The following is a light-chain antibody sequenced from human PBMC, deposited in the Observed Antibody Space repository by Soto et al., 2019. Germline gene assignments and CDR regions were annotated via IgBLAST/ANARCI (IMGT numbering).Light chain of an antibody. CDR2: DVT. CDR3: CSYAGYNTMI. J-gene: IGLJ2*01. Sequence: QSVLTQPASVSGSPGQSITISCTGTNSDVGAFNLVSWYQQHPGKAPELLICDVTHRPSGVSKRFSGSKSGNTASLTIFGLQAEDEADYYCCSYAGYNTMIFGGGTKLTVL. V-gene: IGLV2-23*02. CDR1: NSDVGAFNL.